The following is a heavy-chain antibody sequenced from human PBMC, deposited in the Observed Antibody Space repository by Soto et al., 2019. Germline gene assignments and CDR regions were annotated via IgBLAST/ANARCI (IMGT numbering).Heavy chain of an antibody. V-gene: IGHV1-18*01. CDR3: ARERGQRRYLDY. D-gene: IGHD6-25*01. CDR1: GYTITSYG. CDR2: ISAYNNNT. J-gene: IGHJ4*02. Sequence: ASVKVSCKASGYTITSYGISWVRQAPGQGLEWKGWISAYNNNTNYAQKLQCRVTMTTDTSTSTAYMELRSLRSYDTAVYYCARERGQRRYLDYWGQGTLFTVSS.